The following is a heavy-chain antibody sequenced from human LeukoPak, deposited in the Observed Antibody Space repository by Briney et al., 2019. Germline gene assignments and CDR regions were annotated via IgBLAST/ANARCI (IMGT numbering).Heavy chain of an antibody. J-gene: IGHJ4*02. V-gene: IGHV3-53*01. CDR1: GSTVTSNY. CDR2: IYSGGST. Sequence: PGGSLRLSCAAPGSTVTSNYMNWVRQAPGKGLEWVSVIYSGGSTYYADSVKGRFTISRDNSKNTLYLQMNSLRAEDTAVYYCAKDLLDYDYVWGSYMDWGQGTLVTVSS. D-gene: IGHD3-16*01. CDR3: AKDLLDYDYVWGSYMD.